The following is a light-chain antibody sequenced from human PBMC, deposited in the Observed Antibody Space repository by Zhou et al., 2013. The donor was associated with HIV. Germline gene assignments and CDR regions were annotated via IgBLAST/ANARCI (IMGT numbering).Light chain of an antibody. J-gene: IGKJ4*01. CDR1: QTVTNDF. Sequence: EIVLTQSPGTLSLSPGERATLSCRASQTVTNDFLAWYQQKPGQAPRLPIYGASNRATGIPDRFSGSGSGADFTLTISRLEPEDFAVYYCQQRSNWPPTFGGGTKVEI. CDR2: GAS. V-gene: IGKV3D-20*02. CDR3: QQRSNWPPT.